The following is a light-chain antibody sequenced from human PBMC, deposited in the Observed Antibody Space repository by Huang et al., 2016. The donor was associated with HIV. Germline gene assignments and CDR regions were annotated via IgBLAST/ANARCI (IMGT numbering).Light chain of an antibody. CDR1: QSISSW. V-gene: IGKV1-5*03. J-gene: IGKJ1*01. Sequence: DIQMTQSPSTLSASVGDRVNMTCRASQSISSWLAWYQQKPGKVPKLLIHKASTLHSGDPSRFSGSGSGTEFTLTISSLQPDDFATYYCQQYNSHPWTFGQGTKVEIK. CDR2: KAS. CDR3: QQYNSHPWT.